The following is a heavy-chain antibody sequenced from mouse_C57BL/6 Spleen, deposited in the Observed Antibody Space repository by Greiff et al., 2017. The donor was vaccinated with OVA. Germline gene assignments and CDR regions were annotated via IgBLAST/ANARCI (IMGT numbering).Heavy chain of an antibody. J-gene: IGHJ2*01. CDR2: IDPEDGDT. CDR3: TTALFLRREYYFAY. CDR1: GFNIKDYY. Sequence: EVQLQQSGAELVRPGASVKLSCTASGFNIKDYYMHWVKQRPEQGLEWIGRIDPEDGDTEYAPKFQGKATMTADTSSNTSYLQLSSLTAEDTAVYYFTTALFLRREYYFAYWGQGTTLTVSS. V-gene: IGHV14-1*01. D-gene: IGHD1-1*01.